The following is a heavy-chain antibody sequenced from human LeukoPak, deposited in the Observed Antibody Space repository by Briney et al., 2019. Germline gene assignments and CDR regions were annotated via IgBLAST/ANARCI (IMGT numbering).Heavy chain of an antibody. Sequence: GGSLRLSCAASGFTFSDYYVSWIRQAPGKGLEWVSMISGSGNTKYYADSVRGRFTISRDNAKDSLYLQMNSLRAEDTAVYYCAELGITMIGGVWGKGTTVTISS. J-gene: IGHJ6*04. CDR2: ISGSGNTK. V-gene: IGHV3-11*04. D-gene: IGHD3-10*02. CDR3: AELGITMIGGV. CDR1: GFTFSDYY.